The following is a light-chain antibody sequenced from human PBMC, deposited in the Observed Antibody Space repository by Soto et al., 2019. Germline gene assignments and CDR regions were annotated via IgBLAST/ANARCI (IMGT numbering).Light chain of an antibody. CDR1: SSDVGVYKY. Sequence: QSVLTQPASVSGSPGQSITISCTGTSSDVGVYKYVSWYQQHPGKAPKLMIYAVSNRPSGVSNRFSGSKSGNTASLTISGIQAEDEADYYCSSYTSRSTLGVFGTGTKVTVL. CDR3: SSYTSRSTLGV. CDR2: AVS. V-gene: IGLV2-14*01. J-gene: IGLJ1*01.